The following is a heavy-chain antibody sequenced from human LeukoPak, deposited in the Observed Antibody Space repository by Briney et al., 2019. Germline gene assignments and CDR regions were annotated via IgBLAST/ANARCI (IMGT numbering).Heavy chain of an antibody. CDR3: ARYRRRVDSIADLGY. J-gene: IGHJ4*02. CDR2: IINSGGAI. CDR1: GFTFSYFY. V-gene: IGHV3-11*04. Sequence: GSLRLSFAASGFTFSYFYMSWIRQAPGKGLEWVSYIINSGGAIYYADSVKGRFTISRDNAKNSLYLQMNSLRAEDTAVYYCARYRRRVDSIADLGYWGQGTLVTVSS. D-gene: IGHD1-14*01.